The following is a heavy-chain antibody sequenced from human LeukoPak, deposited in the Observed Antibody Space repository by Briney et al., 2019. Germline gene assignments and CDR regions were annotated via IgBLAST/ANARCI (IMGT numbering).Heavy chain of an antibody. J-gene: IGHJ6*03. CDR1: GGSISSYY. CDR2: IYHSGST. D-gene: IGHD3-10*02. CDR3: ARLFPQYYMDV. V-gene: IGHV4-59*12. Sequence: SETLSLTCTVSGGSISSYYWSWIRQPPGKGLEWIGYIYHSGSTYYNPSLKSRVTISVDRSKNQFSLKLSSVTAADTAVYYCARLFPQYYMDVWGKGTTVTVSS.